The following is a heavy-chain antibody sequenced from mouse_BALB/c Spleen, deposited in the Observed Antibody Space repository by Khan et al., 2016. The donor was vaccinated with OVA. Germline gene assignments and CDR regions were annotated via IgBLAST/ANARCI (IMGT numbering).Heavy chain of an antibody. Sequence: EVELVESGGDLVKPGGSLKLSCAASGFTFTNYGMSWVRQTPDKRLEWVTTISSSSTYTYYPDSVKGRFTISRNNAKNTLYLQMSSLKSEDTAMYYWASHLTGSFAYWGQGTLVTVSA. CDR1: GFTFTNYG. CDR3: ASHLTGSFAY. D-gene: IGHD4-1*01. J-gene: IGHJ3*01. V-gene: IGHV5-6*01. CDR2: ISSSSTYT.